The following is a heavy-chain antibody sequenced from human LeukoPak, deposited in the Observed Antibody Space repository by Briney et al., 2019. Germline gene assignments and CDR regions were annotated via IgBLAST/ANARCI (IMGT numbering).Heavy chain of an antibody. V-gene: IGHV5-51*01. Sequence: GESLKISRKGSGYIFTSHWIGWVRQIPEKGLEWMGIIYPSDSYTRYSPSFQDQVTISADKSNNTAYLQWSSLKASDTAMYYCVRLVAGRGQFDYWGQGTLVTVSS. CDR2: IYPSDSYT. D-gene: IGHD6-19*01. CDR1: GYIFTSHW. J-gene: IGHJ4*02. CDR3: VRLVAGRGQFDY.